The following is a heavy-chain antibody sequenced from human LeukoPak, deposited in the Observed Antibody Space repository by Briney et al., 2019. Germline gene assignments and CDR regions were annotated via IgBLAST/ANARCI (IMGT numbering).Heavy chain of an antibody. J-gene: IGHJ6*02. D-gene: IGHD2-15*01. CDR3: ARHRGSLEYYYYGMDV. CDR2: INPSGGST. CDR1: GYTFTSYY. Sequence: GASVKVSCKASGYTFTSYYMHWVRQAPGQGLEWMGIINPSGGSTSYAQKFQGRVTMTRDTSTSTVYMELSSLRSEDTAVYYCARHRGSLEYYYYGMDVWGQGTTVTVSS. V-gene: IGHV1-46*01.